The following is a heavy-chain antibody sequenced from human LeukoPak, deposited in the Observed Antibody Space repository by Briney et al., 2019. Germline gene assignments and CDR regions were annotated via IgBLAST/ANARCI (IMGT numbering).Heavy chain of an antibody. Sequence: PGGTQRLSCAASGFTFSSYAMSWVRQAPGKGLEWGSAISGSGGSTYYADSVKGRFTISRDNSKNTLYLQMNSLRAEDTAVYYCAKDHYDILTGYYKGLPYFDYWGQGTLVTVSS. V-gene: IGHV3-23*01. CDR3: AKDHYDILTGYYKGLPYFDY. J-gene: IGHJ4*02. CDR2: ISGSGGST. CDR1: GFTFSSYA. D-gene: IGHD3-9*01.